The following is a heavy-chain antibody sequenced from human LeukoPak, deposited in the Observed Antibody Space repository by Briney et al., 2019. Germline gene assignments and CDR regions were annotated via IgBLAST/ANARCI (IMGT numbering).Heavy chain of an antibody. Sequence: SETLSLTCTVSGGSFRGYYWSWIRQPAGKGLEWLGRIYTSGSTNYNPSLKSRVTMSVDTSKNQFSLKLSSVTAADTAVYYCARVSSAGIWDYWGQGTLVTVSS. J-gene: IGHJ4*02. D-gene: IGHD6-19*01. CDR2: IYTSGST. V-gene: IGHV4-4*07. CDR3: ARVSSAGIWDY. CDR1: GGSFRGYY.